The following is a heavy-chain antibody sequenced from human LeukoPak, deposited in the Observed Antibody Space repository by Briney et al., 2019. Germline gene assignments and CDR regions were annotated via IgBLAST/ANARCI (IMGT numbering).Heavy chain of an antibody. CDR3: ARVGYYDRGGMDV. V-gene: IGHV3-7*05. CDR2: IKQDGSEK. D-gene: IGHD3-22*01. J-gene: IGHJ6*02. Sequence: PGGSLRLSCAASGFIFSGYWMSWVRQAPGKGLEWVANIKQDGSEKYYVDSVKGRFTISRDNAKNSLYLQMNSLRAEDTAVYYCARVGYYDRGGMDVWGQGTTVTVSS. CDR1: GFIFSGYW.